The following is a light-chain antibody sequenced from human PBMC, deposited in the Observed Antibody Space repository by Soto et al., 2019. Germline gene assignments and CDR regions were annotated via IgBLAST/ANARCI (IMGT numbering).Light chain of an antibody. Sequence: QSVLTQPPSASGTPGQRVTISCSGSSCNIGTNTVDWYQQLPGTAPKLLVNSNNQRPSGVPDRFSGSKSGTSASLAISGLQSEDEAYYYCAARDDSLNGWVFGGGTKVTVL. CDR2: SNN. CDR1: SCNIGTNT. J-gene: IGLJ3*02. CDR3: AARDDSLNGWV. V-gene: IGLV1-44*01.